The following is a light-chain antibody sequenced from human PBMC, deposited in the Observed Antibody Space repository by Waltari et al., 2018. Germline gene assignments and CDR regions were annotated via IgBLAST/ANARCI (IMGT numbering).Light chain of an antibody. Sequence: DIQMTQSPSSLSASVGDRVTLTCRASQSIASYLNWYQQKPGKAPKLLIYAASTLQSGVPSRFSGSGSGTDFTLTISTLQPEDFATYYCQQSYSPLLYTFGQGTKVEIK. J-gene: IGKJ2*01. CDR3: QQSYSPLLYT. CDR2: AAS. CDR1: QSIASY. V-gene: IGKV1-39*01.